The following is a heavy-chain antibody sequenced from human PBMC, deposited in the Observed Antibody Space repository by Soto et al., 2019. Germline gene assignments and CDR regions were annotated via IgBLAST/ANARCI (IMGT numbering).Heavy chain of an antibody. CDR2: MNPNSGNT. V-gene: IGHV1-8*01. CDR1: GYTFTSYD. CDR3: ARERSAAGTGWFDP. D-gene: IGHD6-13*01. Sequence: ASVKVSCKASGYTFTSYDINWVRQATGQGLEWMGWMNPNSGNTGYAQKFQGRVTMTRNTSISTAYMDLSSLRSEDTAEYYCARERSAAGTGWFDPWGQGTLVTVSS. J-gene: IGHJ5*02.